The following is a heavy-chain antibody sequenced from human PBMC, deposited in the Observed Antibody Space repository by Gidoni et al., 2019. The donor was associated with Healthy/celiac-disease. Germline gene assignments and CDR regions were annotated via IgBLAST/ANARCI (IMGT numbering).Heavy chain of an antibody. J-gene: IGHJ6*02. V-gene: IGHV6-1*01. Sequence: LEWLGRTYYSSKWYNDYAVSVKSRITITPDTYKNQFSLQLNSVTPEDTAVYYCARVVVCTRCKEYYYYGMDIWGQGTTVTVSS. CDR2: TYYSSKWYN. D-gene: IGHD2-2*01. CDR3: ARVVVCTRCKEYYYYGMDI.